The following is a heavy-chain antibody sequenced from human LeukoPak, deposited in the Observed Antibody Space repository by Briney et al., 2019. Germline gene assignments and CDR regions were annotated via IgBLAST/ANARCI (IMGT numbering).Heavy chain of an antibody. CDR2: VFYSGIA. CDR3: ARGGWQRWSYSDY. J-gene: IGHJ4*02. D-gene: IGHD5-18*01. V-gene: IGHV4-39*07. Sequence: SETLSLTCTVSGDSLSSSLYFWGWIRQPPGQGLEWIGNVFYSGIAYYNPSLKDRVSISVDTSMNQVSLKLSSVTAADTAAYYCARGGWQRWSYSDYWGRGTLVTVSP. CDR1: GDSLSSSLYF.